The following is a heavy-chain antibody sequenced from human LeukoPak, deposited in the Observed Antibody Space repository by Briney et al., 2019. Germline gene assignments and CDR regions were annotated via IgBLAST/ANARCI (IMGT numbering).Heavy chain of an antibody. Sequence: ASVKVSCKASGYTFTSYYMHWVRQAPGQGLEWMGIINPSGGSRSYAQKFQGRVTMTRDTSTSTVYMELSSLRSEDTAVYYCARAWGPTRITMVRGVYPLDYWGQGTLVTVSS. CDR1: GYTFTSYY. D-gene: IGHD3-10*01. CDR2: INPSGGSR. V-gene: IGHV1-46*01. J-gene: IGHJ4*02. CDR3: ARAWGPTRITMVRGVYPLDY.